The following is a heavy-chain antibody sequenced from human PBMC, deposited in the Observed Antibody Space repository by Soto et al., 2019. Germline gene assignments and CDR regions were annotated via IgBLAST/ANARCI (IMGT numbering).Heavy chain of an antibody. J-gene: IGHJ6*02. CDR1: GFTFSSYD. CDR2: IGTAGDP. V-gene: IGHV3-13*05. D-gene: IGHD3-10*01. CDR3: ARAYHSSGSYYGMSYYYGMDV. Sequence: GGSLRLSCAASGFTFSSYDMHWVRQATGKGLEWVSAIGTAGDPYYPGSVKGRFTISRENAKNSLYLQMNSLRAGDTAVYYCARAYHSSGSYYGMSYYYGMDVWGQGTTVTVSS.